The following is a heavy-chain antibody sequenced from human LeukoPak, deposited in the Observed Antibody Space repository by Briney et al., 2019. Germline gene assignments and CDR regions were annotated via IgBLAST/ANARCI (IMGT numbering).Heavy chain of an antibody. V-gene: IGHV3-21*01. Sequence: GGSLRLSCAASGFTFSSYSMNWVRQAPGKGLEWVSSISSSSSYIYYADSVKGRFTISRDNAKNSLYLQMNSLRAEDTAVYYCAIAWGGYKSADAFDIWAQGTMVTVFS. CDR2: ISSSSSYI. CDR1: GFTFSSYS. D-gene: IGHD5-24*01. J-gene: IGHJ3*02. CDR3: AIAWGGYKSADAFDI.